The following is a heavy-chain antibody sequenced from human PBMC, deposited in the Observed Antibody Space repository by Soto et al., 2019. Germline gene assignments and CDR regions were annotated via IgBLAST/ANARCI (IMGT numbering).Heavy chain of an antibody. CDR2: ISTYNGDT. Sequence: ASVKGSCRASSYTFSTSGMSWLRQAPGQGLEWMGWISTYNGDTNDAPKFQDRVTMTSDTSTSTVYMELRSLRSDDTAVYYCARAGAAPYYYYGMDVWGQGTRVTVSS. CDR3: ARAGAAPYYYYGMDV. D-gene: IGHD2-15*01. CDR1: SYTFSTSG. J-gene: IGHJ6*02. V-gene: IGHV1-18*01.